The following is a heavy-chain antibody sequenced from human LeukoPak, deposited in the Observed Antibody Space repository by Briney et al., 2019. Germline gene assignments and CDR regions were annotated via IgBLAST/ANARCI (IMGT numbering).Heavy chain of an antibody. J-gene: IGHJ4*02. D-gene: IGHD3-22*01. Sequence: SETLTLTCTVSSGSISSYYWSWIRQPPGKGLEWLGFFYYTGSTNYNPALKSQVTISVDTAKNQFSLKLSSVTAADTAVYYCARVLPNYYDSSGYYYISYYFDYWGQGTLVTVSS. CDR2: FYYTGST. V-gene: IGHV4-59*01. CDR1: SGSISSYY. CDR3: ARVLPNYYDSSGYYYISYYFDY.